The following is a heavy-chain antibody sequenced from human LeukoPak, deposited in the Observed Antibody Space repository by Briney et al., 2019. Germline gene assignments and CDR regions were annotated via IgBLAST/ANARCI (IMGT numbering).Heavy chain of an antibody. CDR2: IKQDGSEK. D-gene: IGHD2-15*01. CDR3: ARVATNYYYYYMDV. J-gene: IGHJ6*03. CDR1: GFTFSSYW. V-gene: IGHV3-7*01. Sequence: GGSLRLSCAASGFTFSSYWMSWVRQAPGKGLEWVANIKQDGSEKYYVDSVKGRFTISRDNAKNSLYLQMNSLRAEDTAVYYCARVATNYYYYYMDVWGKGTTVTVSS.